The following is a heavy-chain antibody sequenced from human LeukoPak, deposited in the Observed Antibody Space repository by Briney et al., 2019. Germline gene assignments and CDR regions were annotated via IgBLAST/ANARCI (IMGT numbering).Heavy chain of an antibody. CDR2: IIPIFGTA. J-gene: IGHJ4*02. CDR1: GGAFSSYA. V-gene: IGHV1-69*05. Sequence: SVKVSCKASGGAFSSYAISWVRQAPGQGLEWMGGIIPIFGTANYAQKFQGRVTITTDRSTSTAYMELSSLKSEDTAVYYCARAISDGFDYWGQGTLVTVSS. CDR3: ARAISDGFDY. D-gene: IGHD3-3*01.